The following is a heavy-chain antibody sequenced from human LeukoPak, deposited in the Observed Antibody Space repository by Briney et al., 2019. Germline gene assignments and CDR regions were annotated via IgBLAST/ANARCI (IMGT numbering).Heavy chain of an antibody. J-gene: IGHJ1*01. CDR1: GYTFTTYD. V-gene: IGHV1-8*03. D-gene: IGHD1-1*01. CDR3: ARGPPTAQYFQH. CDR2: INPNSGNT. Sequence: GSVKVSCKASGYTFTTYDINWVRQATGQGLQWMGWINPNSGNTGYAQKFQGRITITRNTSISTVYMELSSLRSEDTAVYYCARGPPTAQYFQHWGQGTLVTVSS.